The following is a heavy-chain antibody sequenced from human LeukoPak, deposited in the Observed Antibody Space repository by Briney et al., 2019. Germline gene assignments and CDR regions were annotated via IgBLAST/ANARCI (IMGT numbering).Heavy chain of an antibody. J-gene: IGHJ4*02. CDR2: IWYDGSNK. V-gene: IGHV3-33*06. CDR3: AKDPSGRWSGSYVDY. D-gene: IGHD1-26*01. Sequence: PGRSLRLSCAASGFTFSSYGMHWVRQAPGKGLEWVAVIWYDGSNKYYADSVKGRFTISRDNSKNTLYPQMNSLRAEDTAVYYCAKDPSGRWSGSYVDYWGQGTLVTVSS. CDR1: GFTFSSYG.